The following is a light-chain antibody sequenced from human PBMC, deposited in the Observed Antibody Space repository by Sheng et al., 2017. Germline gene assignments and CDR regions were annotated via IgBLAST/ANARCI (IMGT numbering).Light chain of an antibody. V-gene: IGKV1-5*03. J-gene: IGKJ2*01. Sequence: DVQMTQSPSTLSASVGERVTITCRASQTVSTWLAWYQQRVGKAPKLLIYRTSDLASGAPSRFSGSGSGTKFTLTITSLQPDDFATYYCQQYNNYLYTFGQGTKLEIK. CDR1: QTVSTW. CDR3: QQYNNYLYT. CDR2: RTS.